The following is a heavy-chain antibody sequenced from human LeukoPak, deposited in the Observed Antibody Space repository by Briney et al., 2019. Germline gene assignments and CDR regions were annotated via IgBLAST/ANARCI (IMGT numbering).Heavy chain of an antibody. J-gene: IGHJ4*02. Sequence: GGSLRLSCAASGFTVSSNYMNWVRQAPGKGLEWVSGIYVDGSTYYADSVKGRFTISRDNSRNTLYLQMNSLGAEDTAVYYCAREIYGGNSGFDYWGQGTLVTVSS. CDR1: GFTVSSNY. CDR3: AREIYGGNSGFDY. CDR2: IYVDGST. V-gene: IGHV3-53*01. D-gene: IGHD4-23*01.